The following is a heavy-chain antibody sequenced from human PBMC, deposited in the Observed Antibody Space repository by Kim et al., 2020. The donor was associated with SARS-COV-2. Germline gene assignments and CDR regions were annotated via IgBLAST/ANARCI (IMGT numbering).Heavy chain of an antibody. CDR3: TTDGAVCSSGGSCYSGDCLDP. Sequence: GGSLRLSCAASGFTFSNAWMSWVRQAPGKGLEWVGRIKSKTDGGTTDYAAPVKGRFTISRDDSKNTLYLQMNSLKTEDTAVYYCTTDGAVCSSGGSCYSGDCLDPWGQGTLVTVSS. D-gene: IGHD2-15*01. V-gene: IGHV3-15*01. CDR1: GFTFSNAW. CDR2: IKSKTDGGTT. J-gene: IGHJ5*02.